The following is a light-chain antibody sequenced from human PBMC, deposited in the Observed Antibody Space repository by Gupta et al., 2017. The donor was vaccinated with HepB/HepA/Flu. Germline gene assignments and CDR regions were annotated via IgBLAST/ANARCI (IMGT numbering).Light chain of an antibody. Sequence: QSVVTQPPSVSETPRQRVTISCSGSWSKVGSNAVNWYQQLPGKAPKLLIYYDDRLTSGVSARFAGSKSGTTASVAISRVQSEGGADYYCAAWDDNRNGGGFGGGTKLTVL. CDR2: YDD. V-gene: IGLV1-36*01. CDR1: WSKVGSNA. CDR3: AAWDDNRNGGG. J-gene: IGLJ3*02.